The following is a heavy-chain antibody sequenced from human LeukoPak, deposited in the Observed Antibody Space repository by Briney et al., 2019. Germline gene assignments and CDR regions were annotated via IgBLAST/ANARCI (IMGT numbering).Heavy chain of an antibody. CDR3: ARHSDYYYDSSGYQDY. J-gene: IGHJ4*02. D-gene: IGHD3-22*01. CDR1: GGSISSYY. CDR2: IYYSGST. Sequence: PSETLSLTCTVSGGSISSYYWSWIRQPPGKGLEWIGYIYYSGSTNYNPSLKSRVTISVDTSKNQFSLKLSSVTAADTAVYYCARHSDYYYDSSGYQDYWGQGTLVTVSS. V-gene: IGHV4-59*08.